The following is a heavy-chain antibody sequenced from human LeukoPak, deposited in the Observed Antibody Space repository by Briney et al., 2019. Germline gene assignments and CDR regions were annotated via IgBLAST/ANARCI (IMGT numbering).Heavy chain of an antibody. D-gene: IGHD6-13*01. CDR2: ISYDGSNK. CDR3: AKESTAAVPDY. V-gene: IGHV3-30*18. CDR1: GFTLSSYG. Sequence: GGSLRLSCAASGFTLSSYGMHWVRQAPGRGLEWVAVISYDGSNKYYADSVKGRFTISRDSSKNTVFLQMNGLRGDDTAVYYCAKESTAAVPDYRGQGTLVTVSS. J-gene: IGHJ4*02.